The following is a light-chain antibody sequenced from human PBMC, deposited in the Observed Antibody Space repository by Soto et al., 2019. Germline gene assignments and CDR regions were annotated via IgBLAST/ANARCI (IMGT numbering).Light chain of an antibody. J-gene: IGLJ3*02. CDR2: DVS. CDR1: SSDVGGYNY. CDR3: RSYTSSSTK. Sequence: QSVLTQPASVSGSPGQSITISCTGTSSDVGGYNYVSWYQQHPGKAPKLMIYDVSNRPSGVSNRFSGSKSGNTASLTISALQAEDEADYYCRSYTSSSTKFGGGTQLTVL. V-gene: IGLV2-14*01.